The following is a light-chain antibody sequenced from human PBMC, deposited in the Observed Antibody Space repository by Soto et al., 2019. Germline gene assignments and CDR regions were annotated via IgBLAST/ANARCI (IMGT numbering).Light chain of an antibody. J-gene: IGKJ2*01. V-gene: IGKV1-5*03. Sequence: DIQMTQSPSTLSASVGDRVTITCRASQSISSWLAWFQQKPGKAPKLLIYKASSLESGVPSRFSGSVSGTEFTLTIRSMQPDDFVTSYCPHYSGSSRSFGQGTKLEIK. CDR3: PHYSGSSRS. CDR2: KAS. CDR1: QSISSW.